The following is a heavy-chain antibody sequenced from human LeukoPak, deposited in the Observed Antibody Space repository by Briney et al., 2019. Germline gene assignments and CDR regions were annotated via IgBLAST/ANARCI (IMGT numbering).Heavy chain of an antibody. V-gene: IGHV5-51*01. D-gene: IGHD5-18*01. CDR1: GYSFPNYW. J-gene: IGHJ4*02. CDR3: ARPKTLGGYNYEFEF. Sequence: GESLKISCKGSGYSFPNYWIGWVRQMPGKGLEWIGIVYPATSDTTYSPSFQGQVTISADKSSSTAYLQWSSLKASDTAIYYCARPKTLGGYNYEFEFWGQGTLVTVSS. CDR2: VYPATSDT.